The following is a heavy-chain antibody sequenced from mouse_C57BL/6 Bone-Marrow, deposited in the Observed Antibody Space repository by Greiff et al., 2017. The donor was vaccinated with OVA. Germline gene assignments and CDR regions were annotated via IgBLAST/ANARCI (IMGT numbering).Heavy chain of an antibody. Sequence: QVQLQQPGAELVKPGASVKLSCKASGYTFTSYWMHWVKQRPIQGLEWIGNIDPSDSETHYNQKFKDKATLTVDKSSSTAYMQLSSLTSEDSAVYYCARWDYAFAYWGQGTLVTVSA. D-gene: IGHD2-4*01. V-gene: IGHV1-52*01. CDR3: ARWDYAFAY. CDR2: IDPSDSET. CDR1: GYTFTSYW. J-gene: IGHJ3*01.